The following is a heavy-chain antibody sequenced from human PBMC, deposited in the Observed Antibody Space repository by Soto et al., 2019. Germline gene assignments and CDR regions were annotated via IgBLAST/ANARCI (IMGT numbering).Heavy chain of an antibody. V-gene: IGHV4-30-4*01. D-gene: IGHD6-13*01. CDR2: LYFNGGT. CDR3: ARGISKYSSWYEPHTWFDA. Sequence: QVQLQESGPGLVKPSQTLSLTCNVSGGPINSPDYYCTWIRQSPGKGLEWIGYLYFNGGTQYNPSLRTSISMSLDTSKKHFSLKMRSVTGADTAVYYCARGISKYSSWYEPHTWFDAWGQGALLTVSS. CDR1: GGPINSPDYY. J-gene: IGHJ5*02.